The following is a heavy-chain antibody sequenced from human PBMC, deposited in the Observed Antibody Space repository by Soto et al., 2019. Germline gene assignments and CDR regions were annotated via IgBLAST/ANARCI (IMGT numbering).Heavy chain of an antibody. D-gene: IGHD6-6*01. CDR2: IYYGGST. V-gene: IGHV4-39*01. CDR3: ARLVARYGSSTGRFDP. J-gene: IGHJ5*02. Sequence: QLQLQESGPGLVKPSETLSLTCTVSGGSITSTRYYWVWIRQPPGKGLDWIGSIYYGGSTYYNPSLKPRVTIFVDTSKNQFSLRLSAVTAEDTAVYFCARLVARYGSSTGRFDPWGQGTLVTVSS. CDR1: GGSITSTRYY.